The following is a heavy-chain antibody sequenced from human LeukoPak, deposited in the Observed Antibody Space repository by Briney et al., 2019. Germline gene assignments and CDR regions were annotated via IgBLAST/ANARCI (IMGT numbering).Heavy chain of an antibody. D-gene: IGHD1-7*01. J-gene: IGHJ4*02. CDR1: GGSFGNYY. CDR2: IYDSGTT. Sequence: SETLSLTCTVSGGSFGNYYWSWIRQPPGKGLEWIGDIYDSGTTNYNPSLKSRVTISVDTATNQFSLKLRSVTAADTAVYYCARDQELRRTRLPDYWGQGTLVTVSS. CDR3: ARDQELRRTRLPDY. V-gene: IGHV4-59*01.